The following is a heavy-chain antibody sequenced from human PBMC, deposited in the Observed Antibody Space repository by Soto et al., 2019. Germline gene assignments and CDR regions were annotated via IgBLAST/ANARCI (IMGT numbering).Heavy chain of an antibody. V-gene: IGHV1-69*13. J-gene: IGHJ6*02. CDR1: GGTFNRYA. CDR3: ARGGAGCSGGSCYQPHYYYYGMDV. Sequence: GASVKVSCKASGGTFNRYAISWVRQAPGQGLEWMGGIIPIFGIGNDAQRFQGRVTITADESTSTAYMELSSLRSEDTAVYYCARGGAGCSGGSCYQPHYYYYGMDVWGQGTTVTVSS. CDR2: IIPIFGIG. D-gene: IGHD2-15*01.